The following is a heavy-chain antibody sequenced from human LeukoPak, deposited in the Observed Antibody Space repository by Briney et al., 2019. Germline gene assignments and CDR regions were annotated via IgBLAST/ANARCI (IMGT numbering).Heavy chain of an antibody. V-gene: IGHV1-2*02. CDR2: INPNSGGT. D-gene: IGHD4-17*01. J-gene: IGHJ4*02. CDR3: ARTPGTTSC. CDR1: GYTFTGYY. Sequence: ASVKASCKASGYTFTGYYMHWVRQAPGQGLEWMGWINPNSGGTNYAQKFQDRVSMTTDTSTSTAYMELTSLTYDDTAMYFCARTPGTTSCWGQGTLVTVSS.